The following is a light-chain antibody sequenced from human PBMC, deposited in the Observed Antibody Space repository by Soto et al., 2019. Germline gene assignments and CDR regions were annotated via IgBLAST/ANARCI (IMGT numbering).Light chain of an antibody. Sequence: DIQMTQSPSSLSASVGDRVTITCRASQSISSYLNWYQQKPGKAPKLLIYAASSLQSGVPSRFSGSGSGTDFTLTISSLQPEDFATYYCQQSYSIPDTFGQGTRLE. J-gene: IGKJ5*01. CDR2: AAS. CDR1: QSISSY. V-gene: IGKV1-39*01. CDR3: QQSYSIPDT.